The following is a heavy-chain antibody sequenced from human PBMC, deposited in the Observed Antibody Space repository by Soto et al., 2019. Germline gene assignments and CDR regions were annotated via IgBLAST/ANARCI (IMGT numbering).Heavy chain of an antibody. Sequence: SETLSLTCTVSGGSISSYYWSWIRQPPGKGLEWIGYIYYSGSTNYNPSLKSRVTISVDTSKNQFSLKLSSVTAADTAVYYCARAYGYYFYYCGQGTLVTVSS. CDR1: GGSISSYY. J-gene: IGHJ4*02. CDR3: ARAYGYYFYY. V-gene: IGHV4-59*01. D-gene: IGHD4-17*01. CDR2: IYYSGST.